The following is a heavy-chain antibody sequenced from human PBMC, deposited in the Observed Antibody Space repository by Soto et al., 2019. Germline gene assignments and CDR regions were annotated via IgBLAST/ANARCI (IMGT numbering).Heavy chain of an antibody. CDR2: IKPDGTEK. V-gene: IGHV3-7*05. CDR3: ARDGMEGAYIGARPYYFDF. CDR1: GFTFRSYW. J-gene: IGHJ4*02. D-gene: IGHD6-6*01. Sequence: ELKLVESGGGLVQPGGSLRLSCAASGFTFRSYWMSWVRQAPGKGLEWVANIKPDGTEKYHEDSVKGRFTISRDNAKNSLYLQMNSLRAEDTAVYFCARDGMEGAYIGARPYYFDFWGQGALVTVSS.